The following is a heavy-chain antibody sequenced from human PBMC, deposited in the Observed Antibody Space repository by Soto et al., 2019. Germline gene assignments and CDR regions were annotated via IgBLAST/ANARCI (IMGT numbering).Heavy chain of an antibody. D-gene: IGHD6-13*01. CDR2: IIPIFGTA. J-gene: IGHJ6*02. CDR3: AYGGYSSSWDNYHYYTMDV. CDR1: GGTFSRYG. V-gene: IGHV1-69*13. Sequence: ASVKVSCKASGGTFSRYGFSWVRQAPGQGLEWMGGIIPIFGTANYAQKIQGRVTITADESTSTAYMELSSLRSEDTAVYYCAYGGYSSSWDNYHYYTMDVWGLGTTVTVSS.